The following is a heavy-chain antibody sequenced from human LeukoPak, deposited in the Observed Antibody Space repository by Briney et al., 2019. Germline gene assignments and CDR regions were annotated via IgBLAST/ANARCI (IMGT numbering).Heavy chain of an antibody. J-gene: IGHJ3*02. V-gene: IGHV3-66*01. D-gene: IGHD4-17*01. CDR3: ARGPAGDYGLDDAFDI. CDR2: IYSGGGT. Sequence: GGSLRLSCAASGFTVSSNYMSWVRQAPGKGLEWVSVIYSGGGTYYADSVKGRFTISRDNSKNTLYLQMNSLRAEDTAVYYCARGPAGDYGLDDAFDIWGQGTMVTVSS. CDR1: GFTVSSNY.